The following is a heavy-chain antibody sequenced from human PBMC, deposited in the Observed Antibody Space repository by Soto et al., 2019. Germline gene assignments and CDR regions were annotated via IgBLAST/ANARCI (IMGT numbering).Heavy chain of an antibody. CDR2: ISYDGSNK. CDR1: GFTFSSYG. D-gene: IGHD3-16*02. J-gene: IGHJ4*02. V-gene: IGHV3-30*18. CDR3: EKVIHRNPVIPTALDY. Sequence: QVQLVESGGGVVQPGRSLRLSCAASGFTFSSYGMHWVRQAPGKGLEWVAVISYDGSNKYYADSVKGRFTISRDNSKNTLYLQMNSLRAEDTAVYYCEKVIHRNPVIPTALDYWGQGTLVTVSS.